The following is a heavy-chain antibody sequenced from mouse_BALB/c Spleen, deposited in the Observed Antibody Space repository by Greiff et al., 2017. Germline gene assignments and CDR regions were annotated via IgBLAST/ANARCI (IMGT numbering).Heavy chain of an antibody. CDR3: AAWGPFAY. D-gene: IGHD4-1*01. CDR2: IDPSDSYT. Sequence: QVQLQQPGAELVKPGASVKLSCKASGYTFTSYWMHWVKQRPGQGLEWIGEIDPSDSYTNYNQKFKGKATLTVDKSSSTAYMQLSSLTSEDSAVYYCAAWGPFAYWGQGTLVTVSA. CDR1: GYTFTSYW. V-gene: IGHV1-69*02. J-gene: IGHJ3*01.